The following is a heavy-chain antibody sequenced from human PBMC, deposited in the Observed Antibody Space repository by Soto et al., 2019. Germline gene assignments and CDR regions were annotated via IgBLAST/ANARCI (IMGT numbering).Heavy chain of an antibody. CDR2: ISPSGDTT. V-gene: IGHV3-23*01. Sequence: ETLSLTCAVSGGSISSGGYSWTWVRQAPGKGLDWVSGISPSGDTTYYADSVKSRFTISRDNSKTVLYLQMNSLRAEDTAVYYCAFKGTANPFYWGQGTLVTVSS. D-gene: IGHD2-21*02. CDR1: GGSISSGGYS. CDR3: AFKGTANPFY. J-gene: IGHJ4*02.